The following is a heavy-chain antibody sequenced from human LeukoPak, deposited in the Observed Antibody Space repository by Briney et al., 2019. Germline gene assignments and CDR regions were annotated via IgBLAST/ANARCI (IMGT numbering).Heavy chain of an antibody. CDR2: ISYDGSNK. V-gene: IGHV3-30*03. D-gene: IGHD6-13*01. CDR1: GFTFSSYG. J-gene: IGHJ4*02. Sequence: GRSLRLSCAASGFTFSSYGMHWVRQAPGKGLEWVAVISYDGSNKFYADSVKGRFTISRDNSKNTLYLQMNSLRAEDTAVYYCARDGSSLDYWGQGTLVTVSS. CDR3: ARDGSSLDY.